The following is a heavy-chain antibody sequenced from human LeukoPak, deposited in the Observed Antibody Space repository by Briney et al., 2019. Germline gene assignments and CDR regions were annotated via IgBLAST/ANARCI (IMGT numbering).Heavy chain of an antibody. CDR2: IYTSGST. V-gene: IGHV4-61*02. Sequence: SQTLSLTCTVSGGSISSGSYYWSWIRQPAGKGLEWIGRIYTSGSTNYNPSLKSRVTISVDTSKNQFSLKLSSVTAADTAVCYCARATKITIFGVVIIGRYFDYWGQGTLVTVSS. D-gene: IGHD3-3*01. J-gene: IGHJ4*02. CDR3: ARATKITIFGVVIIGRYFDY. CDR1: GGSISSGSYY.